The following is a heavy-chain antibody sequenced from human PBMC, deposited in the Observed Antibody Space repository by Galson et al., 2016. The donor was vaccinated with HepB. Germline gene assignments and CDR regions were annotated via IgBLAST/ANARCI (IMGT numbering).Heavy chain of an antibody. D-gene: IGHD1-1*01. Sequence: TLSLTCTLSGGSISSGSYYWSWIRQPAGKGLERIGRVHTSGSTIYSPSLKSRVTISLDTSKNQFSLELSSVTATDTAVHYCARYVERLGAYYYGMDVWGKGTTVAVSS. V-gene: IGHV4-61*02. CDR3: ARYVERLGAYYYGMDV. CDR1: GGSISSGSYY. J-gene: IGHJ6*04. CDR2: VHTSGST.